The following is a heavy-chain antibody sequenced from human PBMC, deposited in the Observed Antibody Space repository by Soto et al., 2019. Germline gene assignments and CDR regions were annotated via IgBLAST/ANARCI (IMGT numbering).Heavy chain of an antibody. V-gene: IGHV3-30*18. Sequence: QVQLVESGGGVVQPGRSLRLSCAASGFSFSSYGMHWVRQAPGKGLEWVAMISYDGTDEYYADSVKGRFTISRDNSKNAVYLQMNSLRAEDTAMSYCAKQESDSNDLLDYWGQGTLVTVSS. J-gene: IGHJ4*02. CDR2: ISYDGTDE. CDR3: AKQESDSNDLLDY. CDR1: GFSFSSYG. D-gene: IGHD1-1*01.